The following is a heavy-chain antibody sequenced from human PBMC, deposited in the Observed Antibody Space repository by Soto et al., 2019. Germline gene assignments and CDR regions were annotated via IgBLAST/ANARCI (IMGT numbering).Heavy chain of an antibody. CDR2: VQMSGTT. CDR1: GASVRSYH. V-gene: IGHV4-4*07. D-gene: IGHD1-1*01. J-gene: IGHJ5*02. Sequence: SETLSLTCAVSGASVRSYHWSWIRQAAGKGLEWIGRVQMSGTTNYNPSLKTRVTMSLDTSKNEVSLRMTSVTAADTAVYFCAKDRSTMRWFDPWGQGILVTVS. CDR3: AKDRSTMRWFDP.